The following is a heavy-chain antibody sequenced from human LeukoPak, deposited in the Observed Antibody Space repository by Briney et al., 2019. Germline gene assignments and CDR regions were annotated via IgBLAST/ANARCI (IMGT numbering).Heavy chain of an antibody. J-gene: IGHJ4*02. CDR3: ASMITFGGVIVAPTDY. CDR1: GFTVSSNY. Sequence: GGSLRLSCAASGFTVSSNYMSWVRQAPGKGLEWVSVIYSGGSTYYADSVKGRFTISRDNSKNTLYLQMNSLRAEDTAVYYCASMITFGGVIVAPTDYWGQGTLDTVSS. D-gene: IGHD3-16*02. CDR2: IYSGGST. V-gene: IGHV3-53*01.